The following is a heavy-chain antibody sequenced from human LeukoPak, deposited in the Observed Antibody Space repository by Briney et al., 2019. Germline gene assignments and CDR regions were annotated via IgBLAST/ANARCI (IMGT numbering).Heavy chain of an antibody. D-gene: IGHD1-26*01. CDR1: GGSISSSSYY. J-gene: IGHJ3*02. Sequence: PSETLSLTCTVSGGSISSSSYYWGWIRQPPGKGLEWIGSIYYGGSTYYNPSLKSRVTISVDTSKNQFSLKLSSVTAADTAVYYCARYGSSVSFDIWGQGTMVTVSS. CDR2: IYYGGST. V-gene: IGHV4-39*01. CDR3: ARYGSSVSFDI.